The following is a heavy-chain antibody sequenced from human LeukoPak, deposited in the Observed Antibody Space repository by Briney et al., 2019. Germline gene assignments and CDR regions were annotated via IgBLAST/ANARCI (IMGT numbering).Heavy chain of an antibody. CDR3: AQNRGYCTRTSCYWGEDYYYYYYMDV. Sequence: PSETLSLTCAVSGGSISSGGYSWSWTRQPPGKGLEWIGYIYHSGSTYYNPSLKSRVTISLDRSKNQFSLNLSSVTAADTAVYYCAQNRGYCTRTSCYWGEDYYYYYYMDVWGKGTTVTVSS. CDR1: GGSISSGGYS. J-gene: IGHJ6*03. D-gene: IGHD2-2*01. CDR2: IYHSGST. V-gene: IGHV4-30-2*01.